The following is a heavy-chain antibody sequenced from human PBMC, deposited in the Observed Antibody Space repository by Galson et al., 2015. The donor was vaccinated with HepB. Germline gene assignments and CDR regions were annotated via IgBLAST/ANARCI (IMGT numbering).Heavy chain of an antibody. V-gene: IGHV3-21*01. D-gene: IGHD6-13*01. Sequence: SLRLSCAASGFTFYSYTMNWVRQAPGKGLEWLASISGGSSYIYYRDSMKGRFTISRENAKNSLYLQMTRLRAEDTAVYYCVRAAYSGTWYAPGDYWGQGTLVTVSS. J-gene: IGHJ4*02. CDR3: VRAAYSGTWYAPGDY. CDR1: GFTFYSYT. CDR2: ISGGSSYI.